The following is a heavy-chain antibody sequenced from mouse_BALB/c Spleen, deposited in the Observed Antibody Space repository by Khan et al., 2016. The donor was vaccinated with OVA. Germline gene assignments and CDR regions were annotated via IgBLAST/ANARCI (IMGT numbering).Heavy chain of an antibody. CDR1: GYTFSSYY. CDR2: INPNNGGS. V-gene: IGHV1-53*01. D-gene: IGHD2-2*01. Sequence: QVQLKQSGAELVKTGASVKLSCKASGYTFSSYYLYWVKQRPGQGLEWIGKINPNNGGSNFNEKFKSKATLTVDKSSYTAYMQLSSLTSEDSAVYYCTRSGYGSFAYWGQGTLVTVSA. J-gene: IGHJ3*01. CDR3: TRSGYGSFAY.